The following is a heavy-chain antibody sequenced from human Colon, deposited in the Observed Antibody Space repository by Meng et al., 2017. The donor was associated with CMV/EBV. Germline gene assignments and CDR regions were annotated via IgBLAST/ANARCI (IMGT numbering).Heavy chain of an antibody. CDR3: AKEWAPHEHFDY. Sequence: GGSLGLSCAASGFPFRTYAMHWVRQAPGKGREWVAVISSDGNFQHYADSLKGRFTISRDNSKNTLYLQMNSLRAEDPAVYYCAKEWAPHEHFDYWGQGTLVTVSS. V-gene: IGHV3-30-3*02. J-gene: IGHJ4*02. CDR1: GFPFRTYA. CDR2: ISSDGNFQ.